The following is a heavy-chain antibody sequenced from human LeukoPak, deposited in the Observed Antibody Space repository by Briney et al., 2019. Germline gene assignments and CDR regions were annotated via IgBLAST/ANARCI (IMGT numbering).Heavy chain of an antibody. V-gene: IGHV3-66*02. CDR1: GFNVSSNY. D-gene: IGHD6-13*01. Sequence: GGSLRLSCAASGFNVSSNYMTWIRQAPGKGLEWGSLIYGADAAYYAESVRGRFMISRDNLKNTLFLQMNSLRVEDTALYYCVTSTGQQFIPYDYWGQGTHVTISS. J-gene: IGHJ4*02. CDR2: IYGADAA. CDR3: VTSTGQQFIPYDY.